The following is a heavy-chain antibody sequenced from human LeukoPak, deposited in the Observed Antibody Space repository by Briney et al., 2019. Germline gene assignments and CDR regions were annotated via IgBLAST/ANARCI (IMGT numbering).Heavy chain of an antibody. CDR1: GYSFTDLA. Sequence: GASVKVSCKVSGYSFTDLAIHWVRQAAGKGLEWMGGFDPEDGKTVHAQKFQGRVAMTEDKATHTAYMELSSLRSEDTAVYYCATGRGYSYHYPEYFQHWGQGTLVTVSS. D-gene: IGHD5-18*01. V-gene: IGHV1-24*01. J-gene: IGHJ1*01. CDR2: FDPEDGKT. CDR3: ATGRGYSYHYPEYFQH.